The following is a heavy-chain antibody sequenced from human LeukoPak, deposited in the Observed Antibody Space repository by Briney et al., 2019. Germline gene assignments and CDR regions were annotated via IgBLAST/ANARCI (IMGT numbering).Heavy chain of an antibody. CDR2: IYHSGST. CDR1: DYSISIAYY. CDR3: ARSSFGDRRDWFDP. D-gene: IGHD3-10*01. J-gene: IGHJ5*02. Sequence: SETLSLTCAVSDYSISIAYYWGWIRQPPGKGLEWIGSIYHSGSTYYNPSLKSRVTISVDTSKNQFSLKLSSVTAADTAIHYCARSSFGDRRDWFDPWGQGTLVTVSS. V-gene: IGHV4-38-2*01.